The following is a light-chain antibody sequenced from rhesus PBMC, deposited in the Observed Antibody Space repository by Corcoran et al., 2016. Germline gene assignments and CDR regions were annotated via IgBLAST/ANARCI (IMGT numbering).Light chain of an antibody. V-gene: IGKV1-74*01. CDR3: QHHYGTPFT. CDR2: KAS. CDR1: ENVNNY. Sequence: DIQMTQSPSYLSASVGDRVTITCRTSENVNNYLNWYQQKPGKAPNLLIHKASTLQSGVPSRFSGSGSGTDYTFTISSLQSEDFATYYCQHHYGTPFTFGPGTKLDI. J-gene: IGKJ3*01.